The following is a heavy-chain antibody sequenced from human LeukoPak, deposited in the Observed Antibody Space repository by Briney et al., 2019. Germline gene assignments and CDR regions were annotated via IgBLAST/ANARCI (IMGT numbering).Heavy chain of an antibody. Sequence: GGSLRLSCAASGFTFSDYGINWVRQAPGKGLEWLSFVSGKSRAIYYADSVRGRFTISRDNAKNSLYLQMNSLRAEDTAVYYCAKGIWFDPWGQGTLVTVSS. J-gene: IGHJ5*02. V-gene: IGHV3-48*04. CDR3: AKGIWFDP. CDR2: VSGKSRAI. CDR1: GFTFSDYG.